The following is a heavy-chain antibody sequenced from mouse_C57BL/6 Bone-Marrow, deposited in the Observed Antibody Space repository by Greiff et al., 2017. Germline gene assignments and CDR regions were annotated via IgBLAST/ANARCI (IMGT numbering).Heavy chain of an antibody. CDR3: ARPYYSNYWYFDV. CDR1: GYTFTSYW. J-gene: IGHJ1*03. Sequence: QVQLQQPGAELVKPGASVKMSCKASGYTFTSYWITWVKQRPGQGLEWIGDIYPGSGSTTYNEKFKSKATLTVYTSSSTAYMQLSSLTSEDSAVYYCARPYYSNYWYFDVWGTGTTVTVSS. V-gene: IGHV1-55*01. CDR2: IYPGSGST. D-gene: IGHD2-5*01.